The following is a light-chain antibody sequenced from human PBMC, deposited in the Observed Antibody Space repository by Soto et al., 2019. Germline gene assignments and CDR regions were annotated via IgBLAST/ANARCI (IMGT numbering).Light chain of an antibody. V-gene: IGLV2-14*01. CDR3: NSYTSSNTYV. Sequence: QSALTRPASVSGCPGQAITISCSGSSSDVGAHNFVSWYQHHPGKAPKLMIYEVSNRPSGVSNRFSGSKSGNTASLTISGLQAEDEADYYCNSYTSSNTYVFGSGTKVTVL. CDR1: SSDVGAHNF. CDR2: EVS. J-gene: IGLJ1*01.